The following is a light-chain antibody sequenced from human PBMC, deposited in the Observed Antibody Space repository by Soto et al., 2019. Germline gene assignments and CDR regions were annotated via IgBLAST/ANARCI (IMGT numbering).Light chain of an antibody. Sequence: DIRMTQSPSSLSASVGDRVTITCRTSQAISNFLAWFQQKPGKVPKLLIYAASSLQSGVPSRFSGSGSGSHFTLAISSLQPEDVATYYCQKYDSAPWTFGQGTKVEI. V-gene: IGKV1-27*01. CDR3: QKYDSAPWT. CDR2: AAS. CDR1: QAISNF. J-gene: IGKJ1*01.